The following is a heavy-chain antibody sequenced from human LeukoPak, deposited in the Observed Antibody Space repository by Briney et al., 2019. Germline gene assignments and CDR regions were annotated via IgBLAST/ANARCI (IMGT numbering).Heavy chain of an antibody. CDR3: AKITFGWRDGYYFDY. CDR1: GGSISNSNW. V-gene: IGHV4-4*02. Sequence: SETLSLTCAVSGGSISNSNWWSWVRQPPGKGLEWIGEILPSGNTNYNPSLKSRVTISVDTSKNQFSLKLSSVTAADTALYYCAKITFGWRDGYYFDYWGQGTLVTVSS. CDR2: ILPSGNT. J-gene: IGHJ4*02. D-gene: IGHD3-16*01.